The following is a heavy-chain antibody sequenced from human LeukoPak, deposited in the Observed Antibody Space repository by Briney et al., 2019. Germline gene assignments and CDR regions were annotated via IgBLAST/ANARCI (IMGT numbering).Heavy chain of an antibody. V-gene: IGHV3-33*01. CDR2: IWSDDRNK. CDR3: ARGEKSWINGFDL. Sequence: PGGSLRLSCAASGFTFSSFGMHWVRQAPGNGLEWVALIWSDDRNKYYADSVKGQFTISRDNSKNTLDLQMNSLRAEDTAVYYCARGEKSWINGFDLWGQGTLVTVSS. CDR1: GFTFSSFG. J-gene: IGHJ4*02. D-gene: IGHD2-8*01.